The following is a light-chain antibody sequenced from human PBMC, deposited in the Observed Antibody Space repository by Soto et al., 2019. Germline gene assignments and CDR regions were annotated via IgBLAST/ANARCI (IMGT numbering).Light chain of an antibody. CDR3: LQDYNYPRT. V-gene: IGKV1-6*01. J-gene: IGKJ1*01. Sequence: ALQMTQSPSSLSASVGDSVTITCRASQDIRTELGWYQQKPGKAPKLLIYAASTLQSGLPSRSSGSGSGTDFTLTISSLQPEDFATYYCLQDYNYPRTFGQGTKVEV. CDR1: QDIRTE. CDR2: AAS.